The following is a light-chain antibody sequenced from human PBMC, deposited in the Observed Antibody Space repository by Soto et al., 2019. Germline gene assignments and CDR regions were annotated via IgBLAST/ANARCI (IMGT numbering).Light chain of an antibody. CDR3: QQLNSHPLT. V-gene: IGKV1-9*01. J-gene: IGKJ4*01. CDR2: AAS. Sequence: DIQMTQPPSSLSASVGDRVTITCRASQSIVTYLNWYLQKPGKAPKLLIYAASALQSGVPSRFSGSGSGTDFTLTISSLQPEDFATYYCQQLNSHPLTFGGGTKVDIK. CDR1: QSIVTY.